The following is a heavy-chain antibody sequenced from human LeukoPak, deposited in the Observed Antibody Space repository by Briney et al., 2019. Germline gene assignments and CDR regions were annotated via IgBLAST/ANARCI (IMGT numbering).Heavy chain of an antibody. D-gene: IGHD3-3*01. CDR3: AKDLNPYYDFWSGYDDAFDI. CDR2: ISGSGGST. J-gene: IGHJ3*02. Sequence: PGGSLRLSCAASGFTVSSNYMSWVRQAPGKGLEWVSAISGSGGSTYYADSVKGRFTISRDNSKNTLYLQMNSLRAEDTAVYYCAKDLNPYYDFWSGYDDAFDIWGQGTMVTVSS. V-gene: IGHV3-23*01. CDR1: GFTVSSNY.